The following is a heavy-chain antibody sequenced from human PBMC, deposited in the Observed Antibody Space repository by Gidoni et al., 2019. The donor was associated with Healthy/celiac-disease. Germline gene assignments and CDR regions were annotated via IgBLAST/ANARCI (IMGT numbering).Heavy chain of an antibody. Sequence: PLVQSGAEVKKPASSVQLSSKASARPFSSYAISWVRQAPGQGLEWMGGISRIGGTANYAQKVQGRVTITADESKSTVYMQLSSLRSEDTAVYYCAMTEGAVVVKVLPWGQGTLVTVSS. CDR2: ISRIGGTA. CDR1: ARPFSSYA. D-gene: IGHD2-15*01. V-gene: IGHV1-69*01. CDR3: AMTEGAVVVKVLP. J-gene: IGHJ5*02.